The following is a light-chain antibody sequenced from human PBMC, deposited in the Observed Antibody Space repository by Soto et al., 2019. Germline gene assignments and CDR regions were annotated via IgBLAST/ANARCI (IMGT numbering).Light chain of an antibody. Sequence: DIQMTQSPSSVSASVGDRVTITCRASQGISNWLAWYQQKPGKAPELLLYLASSLQSGVPSRFRGRGSGTDFTLTISSLKPEDFATYYCHQANSFPLTFVGGTKVEIK. CDR1: QGISNW. CDR2: LAS. V-gene: IGKV1-12*01. CDR3: HQANSFPLT. J-gene: IGKJ4*01.